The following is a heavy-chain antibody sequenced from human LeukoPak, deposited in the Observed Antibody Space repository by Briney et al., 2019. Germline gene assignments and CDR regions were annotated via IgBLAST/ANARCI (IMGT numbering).Heavy chain of an antibody. Sequence: SETLSLTCTVSGGSISSSSYYWGWIRQPPGQGLEWIGSIYYSGSTYYNPSLKSRVTISVDTSKNQFSLKLSSVTAADTAVYYCARQRRITIFGVVIIHGGTGFDYWGQGTLVTVSS. CDR2: IYYSGST. J-gene: IGHJ4*02. CDR1: GGSISSSSYY. CDR3: ARQRRITIFGVVIIHGGTGFDY. V-gene: IGHV4-39*01. D-gene: IGHD3-3*01.